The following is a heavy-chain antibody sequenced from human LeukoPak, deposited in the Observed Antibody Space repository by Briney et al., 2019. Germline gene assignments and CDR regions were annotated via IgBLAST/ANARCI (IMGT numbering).Heavy chain of an antibody. Sequence: SVTVSFKSSGFTVTTSAVQWVRQARGQRPAGIGWVVVRSEDENFPQKFKERLTITFERSTPTVYVDVSNLTSRETAVYYCAAVGADKPVDFWGQGTLVTVSS. D-gene: IGHD4/OR15-4a*01. J-gene: IGHJ4*02. CDR3: AAVGADKPVDF. CDR2: VVVRSEDE. V-gene: IGHV1-58*01. CDR1: GFTVTTSA.